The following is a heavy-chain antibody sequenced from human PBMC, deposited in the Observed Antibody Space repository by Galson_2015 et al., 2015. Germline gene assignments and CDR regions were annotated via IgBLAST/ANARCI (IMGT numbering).Heavy chain of an antibody. CDR1: GGSISSSNW. D-gene: IGHD6-13*01. CDR2: IYHSGST. V-gene: IGHV4-4*02. J-gene: IGHJ6*03. Sequence: LSLTCAVSGGSISSSNWWSWVRQPPGKGLEWIGEIYHSGSTNYNPSLKSRVTISVDKSKNQFSLKLSPVTAADTAVYYCARAYARGIAAAGRVRYYYYMDVWGKGTTVTVSS. CDR3: ARAYARGIAAAGRVRYYYYMDV.